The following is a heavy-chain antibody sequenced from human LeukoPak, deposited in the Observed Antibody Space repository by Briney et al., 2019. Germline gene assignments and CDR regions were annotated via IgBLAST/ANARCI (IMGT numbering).Heavy chain of an antibody. CDR2: IYYSGTT. CDR1: NGSINSLSYY. CDR3: ARHLYSTSRYYYYYYMDV. D-gene: IGHD3-9*01. Sequence: PSETLSLTCTVSNGSINSLSYYWGWIRQPPGEGLEYIGSIYYSGTTYYNPSLKSRVTISVETSKNQFSLRLTSVTAADTAIYYCARHLYSTSRYYYYYYMDVWGKGTTVTVSS. J-gene: IGHJ6*03. V-gene: IGHV4-39*01.